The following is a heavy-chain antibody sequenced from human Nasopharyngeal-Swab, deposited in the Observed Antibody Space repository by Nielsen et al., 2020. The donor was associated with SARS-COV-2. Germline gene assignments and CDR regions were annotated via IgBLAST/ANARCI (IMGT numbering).Heavy chain of an antibody. CDR2: TRRNDFGGST. Sequence: GESLKISCAASGFTFGDHGMSWVRQAPGKGLEWLGFTRRNDFGGSTEYAASVKGRVTISRDDSKSIAYLEINSLKTEDTAVYYCTRESCSGGNCYWEDYFDYWGQGTLVTVSS. CDR1: GFTFGDHG. V-gene: IGHV3-49*04. D-gene: IGHD2-15*01. J-gene: IGHJ4*02. CDR3: TRESCSGGNCYWEDYFDY.